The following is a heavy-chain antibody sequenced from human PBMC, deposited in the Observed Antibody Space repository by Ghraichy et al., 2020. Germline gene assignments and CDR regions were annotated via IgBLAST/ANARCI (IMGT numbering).Heavy chain of an antibody. D-gene: IGHD1-26*01. CDR3: ARYLKKYSGSYNY. J-gene: IGHJ4*02. CDR1: GGSFSGYY. CDR2: INHSGST. Sequence: SETLSLTCAVYGGSFSGYYWSWIRQPPGKGLEWIGEINHSGSTNYNPSLKSRVTISVDTSKNQFSLKLSSVTAADTAVYYCARYLKKYSGSYNYWGQGTLVTVSS. V-gene: IGHV4-34*01.